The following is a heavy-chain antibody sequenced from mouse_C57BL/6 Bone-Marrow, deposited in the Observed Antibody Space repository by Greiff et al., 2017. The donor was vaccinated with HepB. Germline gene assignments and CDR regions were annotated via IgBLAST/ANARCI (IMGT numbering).Heavy chain of an antibody. CDR3: ARRGGNYGGDFDY. J-gene: IGHJ2*01. CDR2: IDPSDSYT. D-gene: IGHD2-1*01. V-gene: IGHV1-59*01. Sequence: QVQLQQPGAELVRPGTSVKLSCKASGYTFTSYWMHWVKQRPGQGLEWIGVIDPSDSYTNYNQKFKGKATLTVDTSSSTAYMQLSSLTSEDSAVYYCARRGGNYGGDFDYWGQGTTLTVSS. CDR1: GYTFTSYW.